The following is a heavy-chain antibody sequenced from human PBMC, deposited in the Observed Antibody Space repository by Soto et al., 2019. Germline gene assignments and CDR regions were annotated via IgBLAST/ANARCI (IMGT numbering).Heavy chain of an antibody. CDR2: IWYDGSNK. J-gene: IGHJ6*02. V-gene: IGHV3-33*01. Sequence: GGSLRLSCAASGFTFSSYGMHWVRQAPGKGLEWVAVIWYDGSNKYYADSVKGRFTISRDNSKSTLYLQMNSLRAEDTAVYYCARDGSYYGMDVWGQGTTVTVSS. CDR3: ARDGSYYGMDV. CDR1: GFTFSSYG.